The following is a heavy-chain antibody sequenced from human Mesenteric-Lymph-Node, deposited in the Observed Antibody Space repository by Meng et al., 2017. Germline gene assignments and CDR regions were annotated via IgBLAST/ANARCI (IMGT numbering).Heavy chain of an antibody. J-gene: IGHJ4*02. V-gene: IGHV1-18*04. CDR3: ARGVYYYGSGSYYRSPMDPFDY. Sequence: ASVKVSCKASGYTFTGYYMHWVRQAPGQGLEWMGWISAYNGNTNYAQKLQGRVTMTTDTSTSTAYMELRSLRSDDTAVYYCARGVYYYGSGSYYRSPMDPFDYWGQGTLVTVSS. D-gene: IGHD3-10*01. CDR2: ISAYNGNT. CDR1: GYTFTGYY.